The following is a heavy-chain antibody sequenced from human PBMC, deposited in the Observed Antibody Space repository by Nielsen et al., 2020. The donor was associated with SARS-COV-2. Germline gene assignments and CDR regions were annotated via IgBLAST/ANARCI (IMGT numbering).Heavy chain of an antibody. CDR2: INHSGST. Sequence: SETLSLTCAVYGGSFSGYYWSWIRQPPGKGLEWIGEINHSGSTNYNPSLKSRVTISVDTSKNQFSLKLSSVTAADTAVYYCAEGIAAAGTLYWGQGTLVTVSS. CDR3: AEGIAAAGTLY. CDR1: GGSFSGYY. V-gene: IGHV4-34*01. J-gene: IGHJ4*02. D-gene: IGHD6-13*01.